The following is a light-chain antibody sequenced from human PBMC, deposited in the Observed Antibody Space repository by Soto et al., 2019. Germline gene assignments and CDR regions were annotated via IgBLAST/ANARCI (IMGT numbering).Light chain of an antibody. CDR3: AAWDDSMNAFV. CDR2: SNN. Sequence: QSVLTQPPSASGTPGQRVTISCSGSSSNIGRNTVNWYHQLPGTAPKLLIHSNNQRPSGVPDRFSGSRSGTSASLAITGLQSEDEADYSRAAWDDSMNAFVFGTGTKVIVL. CDR1: SSNIGRNT. V-gene: IGLV1-44*01. J-gene: IGLJ1*01.